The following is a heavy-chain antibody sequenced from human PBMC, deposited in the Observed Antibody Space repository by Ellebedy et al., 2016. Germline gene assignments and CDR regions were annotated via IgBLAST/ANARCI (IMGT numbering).Heavy chain of an antibody. CDR2: ISRSGDST. D-gene: IGHD4-17*01. J-gene: IGHJ4*02. CDR3: AKDRDDDGDYVFDS. CDR1: GFTFSSYS. Sequence: GGSLRLSXAASGFTFSSYSINWVRQAPGKGLKWVSGISRSGDSTYYADSVKGRFTISRDNPKNTLYLQMNSLRAEDTAVYYCAKDRDDDGDYVFDSWGQGTLVTVSS. V-gene: IGHV3-23*01.